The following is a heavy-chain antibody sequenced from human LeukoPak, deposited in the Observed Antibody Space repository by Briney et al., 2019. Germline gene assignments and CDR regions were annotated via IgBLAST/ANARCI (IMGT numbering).Heavy chain of an antibody. V-gene: IGHV1-69*05. CDR1: GGTFSSYA. CDR2: IIPIFGTA. J-gene: IGHJ4*02. CDR3: ARVPITMVRGVPLYFDY. D-gene: IGHD3-10*01. Sequence: EASVKVSCKASGGTFSSYAISWVRQAPGQGLEWKGGIIPIFGTANYAQKFQGRVTITTDESTSTAYMELSSLRSEDTAVYYCARVPITMVRGVPLYFDYWGQGTLVTVSS.